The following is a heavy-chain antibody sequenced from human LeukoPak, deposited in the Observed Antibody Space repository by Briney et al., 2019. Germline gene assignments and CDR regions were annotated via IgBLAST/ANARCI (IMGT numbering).Heavy chain of an antibody. J-gene: IGHJ5*02. CDR1: GYSFTGYY. V-gene: IGHV1-2*02. CDR3: ARSPVWFDP. CDR2: INPNSGGT. Sequence: GASVKVSCKASGYSFTGYYMHWVRQAPGQGLEWMGWINPNSGGTNYAQKFQGRATMTRDTSISTAYMELSRLRSDDTAVYYCARSPVWFDPWGQGTLVTVSS.